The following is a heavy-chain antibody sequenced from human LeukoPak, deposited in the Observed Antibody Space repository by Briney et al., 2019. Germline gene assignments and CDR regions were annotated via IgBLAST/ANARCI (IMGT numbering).Heavy chain of an antibody. J-gene: IGHJ4*02. Sequence: SETLSLTCTVSGGSISSYYWSWIRQPPGKGLEWIGYIYYSGSTNYNPSLKSRVTVSVDTSKNQFSLKLSSVTAADTAVYYCAKGGNYYPFDYWGQGTLVTVSS. D-gene: IGHD1-26*01. CDR2: IYYSGST. V-gene: IGHV4-59*01. CDR3: AKGGNYYPFDY. CDR1: GGSISSYY.